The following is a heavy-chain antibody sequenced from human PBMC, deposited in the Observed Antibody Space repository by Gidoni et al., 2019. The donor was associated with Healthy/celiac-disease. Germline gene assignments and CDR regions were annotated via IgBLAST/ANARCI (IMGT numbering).Heavy chain of an antibody. D-gene: IGHD6-13*01. V-gene: IGHV3-48*01. CDR3: ARDPGYSSSWPFDY. Sequence: EGQLGESGGGLVQTGGSLRLSGAASVFTFSSYSMNWVRQAPGKGLGWVSDISSSSSTIYYADSVKGRFTIFRDNAKNSLYLQMNSLRAEDTAVDYCARDPGYSSSWPFDYWGQGTLVTVSS. J-gene: IGHJ4*02. CDR1: VFTFSSYS. CDR2: ISSSSSTI.